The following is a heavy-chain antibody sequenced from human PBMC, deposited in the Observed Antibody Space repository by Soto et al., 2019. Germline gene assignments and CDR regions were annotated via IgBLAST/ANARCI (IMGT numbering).Heavy chain of an antibody. Sequence: GGSLRLSCAASGFTFSSYDMHWVRQATGKGLECVSAIGTAGDTYYPGSVKGRFTISRENAKNSLYLQMNSLGAEDTAAYYCAPHVSCSGGSCQYDAFAIRGQGTMVTVSS. CDR2: IGTAGDT. V-gene: IGHV3-13*04. CDR1: GFTFSSYD. CDR3: APHVSCSGGSCQYDAFAI. D-gene: IGHD2-15*01. J-gene: IGHJ3*02.